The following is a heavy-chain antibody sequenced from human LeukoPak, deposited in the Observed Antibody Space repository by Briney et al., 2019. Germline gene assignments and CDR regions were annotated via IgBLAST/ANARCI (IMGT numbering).Heavy chain of an antibody. CDR2: MYYSGST. Sequence: SETLSLTCTVSGGSISSSSYYWGWIRQPPGKGLEWIGSMYYSGSTYYNPSLKSRVTISVDKSKNQFSLKLSSVTAADTAVYYCARVPPMTTVTMFDYWGKGTTVTVSS. J-gene: IGHJ6*04. D-gene: IGHD4-17*01. CDR1: GGSISSSSYY. V-gene: IGHV4-39*07. CDR3: ARVPPMTTVTMFDY.